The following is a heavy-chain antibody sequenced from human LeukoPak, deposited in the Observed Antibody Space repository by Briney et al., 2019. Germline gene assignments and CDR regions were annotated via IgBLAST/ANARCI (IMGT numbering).Heavy chain of an antibody. Sequence: ASVTVSCTASGYTFTSYAMHWVRQAPGQRLEWMGWINAGNGNTKYSQKFQGRVTITRDTSASTAYMELSSLRSEDTAVYYCATLTTVRNGLFDYWGQGTLVTASS. CDR3: ATLTTVRNGLFDY. CDR1: GYTFTSYA. D-gene: IGHD4-17*01. J-gene: IGHJ4*02. CDR2: INAGNGNT. V-gene: IGHV1-3*01.